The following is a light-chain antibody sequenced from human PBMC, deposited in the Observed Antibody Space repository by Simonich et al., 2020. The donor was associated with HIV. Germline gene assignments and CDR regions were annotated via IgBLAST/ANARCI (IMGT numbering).Light chain of an antibody. J-gene: IGKJ2*01. CDR1: QSVSSN. Sequence: EIVMTQSPATLSVSPGERATLSCRASQSVSSNLAWYQQKPGQAPRRLIYGASTRATGIPARFSGSGSGTEFTLTISRLEPEDFAVYYCQQYGSSPPTTFGQGTKLEIK. CDR2: GAS. CDR3: QQYGSSPPTT. V-gene: IGKV3-15*01.